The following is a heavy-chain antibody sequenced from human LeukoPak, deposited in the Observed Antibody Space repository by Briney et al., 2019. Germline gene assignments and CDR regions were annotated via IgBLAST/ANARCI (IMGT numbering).Heavy chain of an antibody. Sequence: GGSLRLSCAASGFTFSSYAMSWVRQAPGKGLEWVSGISGSGGSTYYAGSVKGRFTVSRDNSKNTLYLQMNSLRAEDTAVYYCATSTGWYGGYWGQGTLVTVSS. CDR2: ISGSGGST. J-gene: IGHJ4*02. CDR3: ATSTGWYGGY. D-gene: IGHD6-19*01. V-gene: IGHV3-23*01. CDR1: GFTFSSYA.